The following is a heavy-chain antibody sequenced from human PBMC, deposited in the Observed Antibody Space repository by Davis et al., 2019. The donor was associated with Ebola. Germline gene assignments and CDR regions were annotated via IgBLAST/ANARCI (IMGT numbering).Heavy chain of an antibody. CDR1: GGTFSSYA. Sequence: SSVQVSCKASGGTFSSYAISWVRQAPGQGLEWMGGIIPIFGTANYAQKFQGRVTMTRDTSTSTVYMELSSLRSEDTAVYYCARGHSSATGGDDYWGQGTLVTVSS. V-gene: IGHV1-69*05. CDR2: IIPIFGTA. CDR3: ARGHSSATGGDDY. D-gene: IGHD6-19*01. J-gene: IGHJ4*02.